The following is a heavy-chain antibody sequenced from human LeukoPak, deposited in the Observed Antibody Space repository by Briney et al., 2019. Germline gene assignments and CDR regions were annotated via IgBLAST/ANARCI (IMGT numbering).Heavy chain of an antibody. CDR1: GYTFTGYY. V-gene: IGHV1-2*02. D-gene: IGHD5-18*01. Sequence: ASVTVSCKASGYTFTGYYMHWVRQAPGQGLEWMGWINPNSGGTNYAQKFQGRVTMTRDTSISTAYMELSRLRSDDTAVYYCARVEGTAKLEFDPWGQGTLVTVSS. CDR3: ARVEGTAKLEFDP. CDR2: INPNSGGT. J-gene: IGHJ5*02.